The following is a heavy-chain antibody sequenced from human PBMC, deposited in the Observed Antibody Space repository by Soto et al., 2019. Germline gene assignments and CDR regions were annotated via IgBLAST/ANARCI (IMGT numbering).Heavy chain of an antibody. D-gene: IGHD5-12*01. CDR2: ISYDGSNK. J-gene: IGHJ4*02. V-gene: IGHV3-30*18. Sequence: QVQLVESGGGVVQPGRSLRLSCAASGFTFSSYGMHWVRQAPGKGLEWVAVISYDGSNKYYADSVKGRFTISRDNSKNTLYLQMNSLRAEDTAVYYCAKDHSGYETAYYFDYWGQGTLVTVSS. CDR3: AKDHSGYETAYYFDY. CDR1: GFTFSSYG.